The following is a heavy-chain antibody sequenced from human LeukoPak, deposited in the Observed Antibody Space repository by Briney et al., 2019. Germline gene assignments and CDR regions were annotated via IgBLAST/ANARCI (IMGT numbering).Heavy chain of an antibody. V-gene: IGHV3-23*01. D-gene: IGHD2-21*01. CDR3: AKVPFLCRVKTPEYYFDY. CDR1: GFTFSSYA. Sequence: GGSLRLSCAASGFTFSSYAMSWVRQAPGKGLEWVSAISGSGGSTYYAASVKGRFTTSRDNSKNTLYLQMNSLRAEATAVYYCAKVPFLCRVKTPEYYFDYWGRGTLVTVSS. J-gene: IGHJ4*02. CDR2: ISGSGGST.